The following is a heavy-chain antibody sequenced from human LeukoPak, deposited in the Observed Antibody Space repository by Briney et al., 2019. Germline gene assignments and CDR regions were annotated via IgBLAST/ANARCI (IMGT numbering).Heavy chain of an antibody. D-gene: IGHD4-23*01. CDR1: GGSISSYY. CDR2: IYNSGST. J-gene: IGHJ3*02. V-gene: IGHV4-59*01. Sequence: SETLSLTCTVAGGSISSYYWSWIRQPPGKGLEWIGYIYNSGSTNYNHSLKSRVTISEDMSNNQFSLKLSSVTAADTAVYYCARALRLWGGNSGIAFDIWGQGTMVTVSS. CDR3: ARALRLWGGNSGIAFDI.